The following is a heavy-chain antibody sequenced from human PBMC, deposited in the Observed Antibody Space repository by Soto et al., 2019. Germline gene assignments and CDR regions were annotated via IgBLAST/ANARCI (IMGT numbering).Heavy chain of an antibody. D-gene: IGHD3-10*01. CDR2: IYWDDDK. CDR1: GFSLSTSGVG. V-gene: IGHV2-5*02. CDR3: ARPYYFGSERLYWYFDL. Sequence: QITLKESGPTLVKPTQTLTLTCTFSGFSLSTSGVGVGWIRQPPGKALEWLALIYWDDDKRYSPSLKSRLTLTKDTSKNLVVLTMTNMDPVDTATYYCARPYYFGSERLYWYFDLWGRGTLVTVSS. J-gene: IGHJ2*01.